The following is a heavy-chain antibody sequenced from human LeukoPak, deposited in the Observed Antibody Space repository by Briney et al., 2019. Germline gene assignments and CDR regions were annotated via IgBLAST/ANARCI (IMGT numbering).Heavy chain of an antibody. CDR2: MYYSGST. CDR1: GGSISSSSYY. V-gene: IGHV4-39*07. Sequence: SETLSLTCTVSGGSISSSSYYWGWIRQPPGKGLEWIGSMYYSGSTSYNPSLKSRVTTSLDTSKNQLSLKLSSVTAADTAVYYCAREQWLVLDYWGQGTLVTVSS. CDR3: AREQWLVLDY. J-gene: IGHJ4*02. D-gene: IGHD6-19*01.